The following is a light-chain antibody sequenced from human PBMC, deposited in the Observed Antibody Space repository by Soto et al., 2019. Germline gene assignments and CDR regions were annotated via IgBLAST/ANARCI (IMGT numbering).Light chain of an antibody. CDR3: QSFDSSLRDYV. CDR1: SSNIGAGYD. CDR2: GYN. J-gene: IGLJ1*01. Sequence: QPVLTQPPSVSGAPGQRVTISCTGSSSNIGAGYDVHWYQQLPGTAPKVLIYGYNNRPSGVPDRFSGSKSGTSASLAITGLQAEDEADYYGQSFDSSLRDYVFGGGTKLTVL. V-gene: IGLV1-40*01.